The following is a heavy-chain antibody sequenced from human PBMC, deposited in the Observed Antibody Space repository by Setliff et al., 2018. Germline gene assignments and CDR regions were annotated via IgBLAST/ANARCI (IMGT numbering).Heavy chain of an antibody. J-gene: IGHJ6*02. CDR2: IYHSGST. D-gene: IGHD1-26*01. V-gene: IGHV4-39*07. CDR3: ARSSHSGSYLNV. CDR1: GGSISSGSYY. Sequence: SETLSLTCTVSGGSISSGSYYWSWIRQPAGKGLEWIGSIYHSGSTYYNPSLKSRVTISVDTSKNQFSLKLSSVTAADTAVYYCARSSHSGSYLNVWGQGTTVTVS.